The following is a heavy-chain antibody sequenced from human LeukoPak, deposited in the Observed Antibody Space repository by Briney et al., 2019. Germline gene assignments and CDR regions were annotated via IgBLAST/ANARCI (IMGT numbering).Heavy chain of an antibody. D-gene: IGHD6-19*01. CDR3: VKSGWYSNYYYGMDV. CDR1: GFTFSSYA. CDR2: ISSNGGST. J-gene: IGHJ6*02. V-gene: IGHV3-64D*06. Sequence: GGSLRLSCSASGFTFSSYAMHWVRQAPGKGLEYVSAISSNGGSTYYADSVKGRFTISRDNSKNTLDLQTSSLRAEDTAVYYCVKSGWYSNYYYGMDVWGQGTTVTVSS.